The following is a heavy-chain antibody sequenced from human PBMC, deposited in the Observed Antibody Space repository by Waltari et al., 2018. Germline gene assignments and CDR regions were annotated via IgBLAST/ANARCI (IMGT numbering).Heavy chain of an antibody. CDR1: GGTFSSYA. J-gene: IGHJ4*02. Sequence: QVQLVQSGAEVKKPGSSVKVSCKASGGTFSSYAISWVRQAPGQGLEWMGRSSPIFGTTNYAQKFQGRGTMTADKSTSTAYMELSSLRSEDTAVYYCARDYAIAQPYDFDYWGQGTLVTVSS. D-gene: IGHD2-21*01. CDR3: ARDYAIAQPYDFDY. V-gene: IGHV1-69*08. CDR2: SSPIFGTT.